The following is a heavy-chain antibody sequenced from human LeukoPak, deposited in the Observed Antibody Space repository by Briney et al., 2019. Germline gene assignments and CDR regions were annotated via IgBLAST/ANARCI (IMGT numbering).Heavy chain of an antibody. V-gene: IGHV4-38-2*02. J-gene: IGHJ5*02. Sequence: SSETLSLTCAVSGYSISSGYYWGWIRQPPGKGLEWIGSIYHCGSTYYNPSLKSRVTISVDTSKNQFSLKLSSVTAADTAVYYCARDHYDFWSGYPNWFDPWGQGTLVTVSS. D-gene: IGHD3-3*01. CDR1: GYSISSGYY. CDR3: ARDHYDFWSGYPNWFDP. CDR2: IYHCGST.